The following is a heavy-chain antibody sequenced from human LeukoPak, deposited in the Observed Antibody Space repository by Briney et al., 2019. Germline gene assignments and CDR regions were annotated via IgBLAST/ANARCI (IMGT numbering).Heavy chain of an antibody. Sequence: PSETLSLTCSVSGGSISSHYWSWIRQPPGKGLEWIGYIYYSGSTNYNPSLKSRVTISVDTSKSQFSLKLSSVTAADTAVYYCARAARIVGAPGNWFDPWGQGTLVTVSS. CDR2: IYYSGST. V-gene: IGHV4-59*11. D-gene: IGHD1-26*01. CDR1: GGSISSHY. CDR3: ARAARIVGAPGNWFDP. J-gene: IGHJ5*02.